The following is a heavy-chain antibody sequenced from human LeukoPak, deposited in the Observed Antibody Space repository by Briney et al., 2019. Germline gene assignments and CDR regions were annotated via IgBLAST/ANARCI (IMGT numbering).Heavy chain of an antibody. J-gene: IGHJ2*01. V-gene: IGHV4-39*07. CDR2: IYYSGST. D-gene: IGHD2-2*01. CDR1: GGSISSNDYY. CDR3: AREYCSSTCCSDRYFDL. Sequence: PSETLSLTCTVSGGSISSNDYYWGWIRQPPGKGLEWIGSIYYSGSTFYNPSLKSRVTISVDTSKNQFSLKLSSVTAADTAVYYCAREYCSSTCCSDRYFDLWGRGTLVTVSS.